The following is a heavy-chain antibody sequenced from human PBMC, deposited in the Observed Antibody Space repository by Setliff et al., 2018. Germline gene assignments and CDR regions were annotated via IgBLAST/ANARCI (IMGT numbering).Heavy chain of an antibody. Sequence: PGGSLRLSCAASGFSFSVYYMMWIRQAPGKGLEWVSYISNDAYTTHYADSMKGRLTISRDNSKNSVFLQMNSLRVEDTAVYYCARVHYETSNYSPTLFDYWGQGALVTVSS. CDR1: GFSFSVYY. J-gene: IGHJ4*02. CDR2: ISNDAYTT. V-gene: IGHV3-11*01. CDR3: ARVHYETSNYSPTLFDY. D-gene: IGHD3-22*01.